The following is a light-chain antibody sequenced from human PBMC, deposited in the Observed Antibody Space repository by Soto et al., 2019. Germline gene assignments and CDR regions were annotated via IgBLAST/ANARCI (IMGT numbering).Light chain of an antibody. J-gene: IGKJ2*01. V-gene: IGKV3-15*01. CDR1: QSVGSN. CDR3: QQYQNWPLA. Sequence: EIVMTQSPATLSVSPGERATLSCRASQSVGSNLAWFQQKPGQAPRLLIYGASTRATGISARFSGSGSGTEFTLTISSLQSEDFAVYYCQQYQNWPLAFGQGTELEIK. CDR2: GAS.